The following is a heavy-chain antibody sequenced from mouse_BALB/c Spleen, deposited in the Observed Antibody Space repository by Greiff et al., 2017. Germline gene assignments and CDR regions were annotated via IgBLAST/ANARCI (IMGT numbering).Heavy chain of an antibody. CDR2: IWGDGST. CDR3: AREAPRAGFAY. CDR1: GFSLTGFG. Sequence: QVQLKESGPGLVAPSQSLSITCTVSGFSLTGFGVNWVRQPPGKGLEWLGMIWGDGSTDYNSALKSRLSISKDNSKSQVFLKMNSLQTDDTARYYCAREAPRAGFAYWGQGTLVTVSA. J-gene: IGHJ3*01. V-gene: IGHV2-6-7*01. D-gene: IGHD3-1*01.